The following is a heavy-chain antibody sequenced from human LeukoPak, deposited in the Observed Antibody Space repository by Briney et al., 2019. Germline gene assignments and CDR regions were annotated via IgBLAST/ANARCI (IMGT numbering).Heavy chain of an antibody. CDR3: TTSFPTGASGVVVAATPGALEFDP. Sequence: GGSLRLSCAASGFTFSNAWMSWVRQAPGKGLEWVGRIKSKTDGGTTDYAAPVKGRFTISRDDSKNTLYLQMNSLKTEDTAVYYCTTSFPTGASGVVVAATPGALEFDPWGQGTLVTVSS. D-gene: IGHD2-15*01. V-gene: IGHV3-15*01. J-gene: IGHJ5*02. CDR2: IKSKTDGGTT. CDR1: GFTFSNAW.